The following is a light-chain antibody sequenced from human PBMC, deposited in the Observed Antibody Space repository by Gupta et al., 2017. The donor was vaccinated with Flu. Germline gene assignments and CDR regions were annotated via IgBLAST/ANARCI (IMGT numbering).Light chain of an antibody. CDR2: EAT. V-gene: IGLV2-8*01. CDR3: TADAGSTGV. Sequence: QSALTQPPSASGSPGQSVTISCSGTSSDIGAYNSVSWYQQYPGKAPKLIIYEATKRASGVPDRFSASKSGNTASLTVSGLQSEDEADYYCTADAGSTGVIGGGTKLTVL. CDR1: SSDIGAYNS. J-gene: IGLJ2*01.